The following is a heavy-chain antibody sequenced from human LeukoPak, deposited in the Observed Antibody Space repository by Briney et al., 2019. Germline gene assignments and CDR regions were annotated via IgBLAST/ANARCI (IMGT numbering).Heavy chain of an antibody. D-gene: IGHD1-1*01. CDR2: ISYDGSNK. Sequence: GRSLRLSCAASGFTFSSYAMHWVRQAPGKGLEWVAVISYDGSNKYYADSVKGRSTISRDNSKNTLYLQMNSLRAEDTAVYYCARGDWKYWGQGTLVTVSS. J-gene: IGHJ4*02. CDR3: ARGDWKY. CDR1: GFTFSSYA. V-gene: IGHV3-30-3*01.